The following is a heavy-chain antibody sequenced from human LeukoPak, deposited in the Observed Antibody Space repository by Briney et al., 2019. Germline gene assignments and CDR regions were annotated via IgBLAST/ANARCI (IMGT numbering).Heavy chain of an antibody. CDR1: GGSISSGGYY. CDR2: IYYSGST. J-gene: IGHJ5*02. CDR3: ATYGDLAEGAFDP. V-gene: IGHV4-31*03. D-gene: IGHD4-17*01. Sequence: SETLSLTCTVSGGSISSGGYYWSWIRQHPGKGLEWIGYIYYSGSTYYNPSLKSRVTISVDTSKNQFSLKLSSVTAADTAVYYCATYGDLAEGAFDPWGQGTLVTVSS.